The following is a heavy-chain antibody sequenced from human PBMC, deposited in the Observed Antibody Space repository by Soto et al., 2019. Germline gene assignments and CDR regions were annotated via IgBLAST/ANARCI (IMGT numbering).Heavy chain of an antibody. V-gene: IGHV3-23*01. CDR2: ISGSGGST. J-gene: IGHJ4*02. CDR1: GFTFSSYA. D-gene: IGHD3-10*01. CDR3: AKDRERFGELYCYFDS. Sequence: PGGSLRLSCAASGFTFSSYAMSWVRQAPGKGLEWVSAISGSGGSTYYADSVKGRFTISRDNSKNTLYLQMNSLRAEDTAVYYCAKDRERFGELYCYFDSWGQGTLVTVSS.